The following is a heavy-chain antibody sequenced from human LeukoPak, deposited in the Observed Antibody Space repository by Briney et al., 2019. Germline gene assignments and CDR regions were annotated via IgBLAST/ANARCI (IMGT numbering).Heavy chain of an antibody. V-gene: IGHV3-7*01. CDR2: IKQDGSEK. J-gene: IGHJ5*02. D-gene: IGHD1-14*01. Sequence: ETLSLTCTVSGGSLSSSSYYWGWIRQPPGKGLEWVANIKQDGSEKYYVDSAKGRFTISRDNAKNSLYLQMNSLRAEDTAAYYCARDDGILRFDPWGQGTLVTVSS. CDR1: GGSLSSSSYY. CDR3: ARDDGILRFDP.